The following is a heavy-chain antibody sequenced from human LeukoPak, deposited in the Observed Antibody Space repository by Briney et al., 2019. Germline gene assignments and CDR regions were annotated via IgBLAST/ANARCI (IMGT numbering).Heavy chain of an antibody. CDR3: ARDIGSDLDY. D-gene: IGHD2-15*01. CDR1: GFTVSSNY. CDR2: IYSGGST. V-gene: IGHV3-53*04. J-gene: IGHJ4*02. Sequence: GGSLRLSCAASGFTVSSNYMSWVRQAPGKGLEWVSVIYSGGSTYYADSVKGRFTISRHNSKNTLCLQMNSLRAEDTAVYYCARDIGSDLDYWGQGTLVTVSS.